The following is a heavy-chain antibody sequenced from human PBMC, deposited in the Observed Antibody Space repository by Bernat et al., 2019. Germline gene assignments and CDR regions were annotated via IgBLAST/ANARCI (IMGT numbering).Heavy chain of an antibody. CDR3: AKGKGGDYRPLDY. Sequence: QVQLVESGGGVVQPGRSLRLSCAASGFTFSSYGMQWVRQAPGKGLEWVAVISDDGSTKHYADSVNGRFTVYRKNSKNTLYLQMNNLRAEDTAVYYCAKGKGGDYRPLDYWGQGTMVTVSS. D-gene: IGHD2-21*02. CDR1: GFTFSSYG. J-gene: IGHJ4*02. CDR2: ISDDGSTK. V-gene: IGHV3-30*18.